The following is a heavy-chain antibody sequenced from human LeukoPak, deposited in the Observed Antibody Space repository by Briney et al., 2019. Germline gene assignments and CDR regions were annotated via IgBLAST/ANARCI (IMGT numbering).Heavy chain of an antibody. Sequence: GGXFSSYTISWVRQAPGQGXXWMGWISAYNGNTNYAQKLQGRVTMTTDTSTSTAYMELRSLRSDDTAVYYCARGFTSHFHFDYWGQGTLVTVSS. CDR3: ARGFTSHFHFDY. V-gene: IGHV1-18*01. CDR1: GGXFSSYT. D-gene: IGHD2-2*01. J-gene: IGHJ4*02. CDR2: ISAYNGNT.